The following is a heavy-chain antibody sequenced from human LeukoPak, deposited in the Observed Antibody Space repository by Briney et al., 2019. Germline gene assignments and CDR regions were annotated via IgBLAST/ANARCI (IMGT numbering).Heavy chain of an antibody. Sequence: PGGSLRLSCLASGFTFSRYSMKWVRQAPGKGLEWVSSISGSSNDKHYIDSVKGRFTISGDNAKNSLFLQMNSLRAEDTAVYYCVRAEGSSGSSEYFQHWGQGTLVTVSS. CDR1: GFTFSRYS. J-gene: IGHJ1*01. CDR3: VRAEGSSGSSEYFQH. D-gene: IGHD5-12*01. CDR2: ISGSSNDK. V-gene: IGHV3-21*01.